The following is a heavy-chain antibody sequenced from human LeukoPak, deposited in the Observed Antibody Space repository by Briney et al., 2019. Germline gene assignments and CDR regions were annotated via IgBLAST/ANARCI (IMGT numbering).Heavy chain of an antibody. Sequence: GGSLRLSCAASGFTFSSYAMHWVRQAPGKGLEWVAVISYDGSNKYYADSVKGRFTISRDNSKNTLYLQMNSLRAEDTAVYYCARWRFSLGFDPWGQGTLVTVSS. CDR3: ARWRFSLGFDP. J-gene: IGHJ5*02. V-gene: IGHV3-30*14. D-gene: IGHD5-12*01. CDR2: ISYDGSNK. CDR1: GFTFSSYA.